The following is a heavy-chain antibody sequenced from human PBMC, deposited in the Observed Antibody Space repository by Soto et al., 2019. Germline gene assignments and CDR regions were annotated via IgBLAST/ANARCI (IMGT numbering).Heavy chain of an antibody. D-gene: IGHD6-6*01. CDR2: IWYDGSNK. CDR3: ALSSESYYYYGMDV. CDR1: GFTFSSYG. J-gene: IGHJ6*02. V-gene: IGHV3-33*01. Sequence: QVQLVESGGGVVQPGRSLRLSCAAYGFTFSSYGMHWVRQAPGKGLEWVAVIWYDGSNKYYADSVKGRFTISRDNSKNTLYLQMNSLRAEDTAVYYCALSSESYYYYGMDVWGQGTTVTVSS.